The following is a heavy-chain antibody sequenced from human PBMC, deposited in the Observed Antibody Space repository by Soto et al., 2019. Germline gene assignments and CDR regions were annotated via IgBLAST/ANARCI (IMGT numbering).Heavy chain of an antibody. CDR1: GFSFRNYN. CDR3: ARSSDSWYLYYFDY. V-gene: IGHV3-21*06. D-gene: IGHD6-13*01. CDR2: IDSSSSYI. Sequence: VGSLRLSGAASGFSFRNYNMNWVRQAPGKGLEWLSSIDSSSSYIDYADSVKGRLTISRDNAKNSLYLQMNSLRAEDTALYYCARSSDSWYLYYFDYWGQGALVTVSS. J-gene: IGHJ4*02.